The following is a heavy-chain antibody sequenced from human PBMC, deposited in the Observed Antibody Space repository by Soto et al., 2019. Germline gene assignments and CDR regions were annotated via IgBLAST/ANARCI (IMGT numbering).Heavy chain of an antibody. CDR1: GGSISSSSYY. J-gene: IGHJ4*02. Sequence: PSETLSLTCTVSGGSISSSSYYWGWIRQPPGKGLEWIGSIYYSGSTYYNPSLKSRVTISVDTSKNQLSLKLSSVTAADTAVYYCANALYSSGNWGQGTLVTVSS. V-gene: IGHV4-39*01. D-gene: IGHD6-25*01. CDR2: IYYSGST. CDR3: ANALYSSGN.